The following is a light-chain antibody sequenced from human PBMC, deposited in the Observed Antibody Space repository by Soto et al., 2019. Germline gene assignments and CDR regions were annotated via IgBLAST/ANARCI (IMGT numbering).Light chain of an antibody. CDR2: GAS. Sequence: EIVMMQSPATLSVSPWERANMCCRASQSVSSNLAWYQQKPGQAPRLLIYGASTRATGIPARFSGSGSGTEFTLTISSLQSEDFAVYYCQQYNNWLTWTFGQGIEVDIK. J-gene: IGKJ1*01. CDR3: QQYNNWLTWT. V-gene: IGKV3-15*01. CDR1: QSVSSN.